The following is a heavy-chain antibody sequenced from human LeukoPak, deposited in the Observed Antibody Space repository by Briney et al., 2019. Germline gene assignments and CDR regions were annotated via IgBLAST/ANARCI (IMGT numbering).Heavy chain of an antibody. D-gene: IGHD1-7*01. CDR1: GGSFSGYY. Sequence: PSETLSLTCAVYGGSFSGYYWSWIRQPPGKGLEWIGEINHSGSTNYNPSLKSRVTISVGTSKNQFSLKLSSVTAADTAVYYCARGNYDYFDYWGQGTLVTVSS. CDR2: INHSGST. J-gene: IGHJ4*02. V-gene: IGHV4-34*01. CDR3: ARGNYDYFDY.